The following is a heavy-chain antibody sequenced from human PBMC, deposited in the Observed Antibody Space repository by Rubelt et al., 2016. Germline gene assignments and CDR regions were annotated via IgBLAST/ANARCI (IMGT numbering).Heavy chain of an antibody. D-gene: IGHD3-3*01. Sequence: QLQLQESGPGLVKPSETLSLTCTVSGGSISSSGYYWGWIRQPPGKGREWIGSIYYSGSTYYNPSLKSRVTISVGTSKDQVSLKLSAGTGAGTAVYYCARGRFLGLLPPDYWGQGTLVTVSS. CDR3: ARGRFLGLLPPDY. CDR2: IYYSGST. CDR1: GGSISSSGYY. J-gene: IGHJ4*02. V-gene: IGHV4-39*01.